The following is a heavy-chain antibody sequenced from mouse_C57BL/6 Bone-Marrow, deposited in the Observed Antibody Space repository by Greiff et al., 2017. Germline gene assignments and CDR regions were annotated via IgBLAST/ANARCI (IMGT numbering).Heavy chain of an antibody. CDR2: ISYSGST. V-gene: IGHV3-1*01. CDR3: ARDWEEGFYAMDY. J-gene: IGHJ4*01. CDR1: GYSITSGYD. D-gene: IGHD4-1*01. Sequence: EVKVVESGPGMVKPSQSLSLTCTVTGYSITSGYDWHWIRHFPGNKLEWMGYISYSGSTNYNPSLKSRISITHDTSKNHFFLKLNSVTTEDTATYYCARDWEEGFYAMDYWGQGTSVTVSS.